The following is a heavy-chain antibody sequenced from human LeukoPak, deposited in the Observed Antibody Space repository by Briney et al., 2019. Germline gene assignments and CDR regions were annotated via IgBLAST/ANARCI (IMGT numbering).Heavy chain of an antibody. J-gene: IGHJ4*02. D-gene: IGHD1-26*01. CDR2: INHSGST. CDR1: GGSFSGYY. V-gene: IGHV4-34*01. Sequence: PSETLSLTCAVYGGSFSGYYWSWIRQPPGKGLEWIGEINHSGSTNYNLSLKSRVTISVDTSKNQFSLRPSSVTAADTAVYYCARQGGSSLNYWGQGTLVTVSS. CDR3: ARQGGSSLNY.